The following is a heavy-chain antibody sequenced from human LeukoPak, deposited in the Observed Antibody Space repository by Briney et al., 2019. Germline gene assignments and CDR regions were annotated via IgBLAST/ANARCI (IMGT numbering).Heavy chain of an antibody. Sequence: SQTLSLTCTVSGGSISSGSYYWSWIRQPAGKGLEWIGRIYTSGSTNYNPSLKSRVTISVDTSKNQFSLKLSSVTAADTAVYYCARDLERPFGELSFDYWGQGTLVTVSS. CDR1: GGSISSGSYY. J-gene: IGHJ4*02. CDR2: IYTSGST. CDR3: ARDLERPFGELSFDY. D-gene: IGHD3-10*01. V-gene: IGHV4-61*02.